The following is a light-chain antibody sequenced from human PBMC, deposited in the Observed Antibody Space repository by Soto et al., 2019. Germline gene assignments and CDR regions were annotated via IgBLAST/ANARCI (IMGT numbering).Light chain of an antibody. J-gene: IGLJ2*01. CDR2: GNT. Sequence: QAVVTQPPSVSGAQGQRVTISCTGNSSNIGAGYDVHWYQQFPGAAPKVLIHGNTNRPAGVPARFSGSKSGTSASLAITGLQAEDEADYYCQSYDNSRVVFGGGTKVTVL. CDR3: QSYDNSRVV. CDR1: SSNIGAGYD. V-gene: IGLV1-40*01.